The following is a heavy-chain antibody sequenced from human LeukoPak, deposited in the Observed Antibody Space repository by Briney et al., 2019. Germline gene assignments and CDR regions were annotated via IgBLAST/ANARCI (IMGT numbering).Heavy chain of an antibody. CDR3: ARDQGTGDYYYYMDV. J-gene: IGHJ6*03. CDR2: IIPIFGTP. CDR1: GGTFSNYA. Sequence: ASVKVSCKASGGTFSNYAISWVRQAPGQGLEWMGGIIPIFGTPNYAQKFQGRVTITADESMSIVYMELSSLRSEDTAVYYCARDQGTGDYYYYMDVWGKGTTVTVSS. V-gene: IGHV1-69*13.